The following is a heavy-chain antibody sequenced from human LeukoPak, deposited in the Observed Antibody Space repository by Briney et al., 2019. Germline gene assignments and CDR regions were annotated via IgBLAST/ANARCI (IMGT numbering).Heavy chain of an antibody. V-gene: IGHV1-8*01. J-gene: IGHJ4*02. CDR2: MNPNSGDT. CDR3: ATYDILSGYSLDY. Sequence: ASVKVSCKASGYTYSSYDNNWVRQATGQGVEWMGWMNPNSGDTGYAQKCQGRVIMTWDNDISTAYMELSSLISEDTAVYYCATYDILSGYSLDYWGQGTLVTVSS. D-gene: IGHD3-9*01. CDR1: GYTYSSYD.